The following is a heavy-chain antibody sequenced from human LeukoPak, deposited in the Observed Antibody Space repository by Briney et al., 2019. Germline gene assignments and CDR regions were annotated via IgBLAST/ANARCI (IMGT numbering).Heavy chain of an antibody. D-gene: IGHD2-21*01. J-gene: IGHJ5*02. Sequence: GGSLRLSCAASGCTFSSYGMHWVRQAPGKGLEWVAFIRYDGSNKYYADSVKGPFTISRDNSKNTLYLQMNSLRAEDTTVYYCARGAYCGGDCYSAHWFDPWGQGTLVTVSS. V-gene: IGHV3-30*02. CDR3: ARGAYCGGDCYSAHWFDP. CDR2: IRYDGSNK. CDR1: GCTFSSYG.